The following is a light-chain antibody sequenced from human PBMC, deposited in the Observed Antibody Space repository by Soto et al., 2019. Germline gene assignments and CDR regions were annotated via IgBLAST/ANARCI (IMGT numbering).Light chain of an antibody. CDR3: CSFTSSNLYV. V-gene: IGLV2-14*03. Sequence: QSALTQPASVSGSPGQSITISCTGTSSDVGGYNYVSWYQHHPGEAPKVMIYDVGDRPSGVSNRFPGSKPGNTASLTISGLQAEDEADYYCCSFTSSNLYVFGTGTKVTVL. CDR2: DVG. J-gene: IGLJ1*01. CDR1: SSDVGGYNY.